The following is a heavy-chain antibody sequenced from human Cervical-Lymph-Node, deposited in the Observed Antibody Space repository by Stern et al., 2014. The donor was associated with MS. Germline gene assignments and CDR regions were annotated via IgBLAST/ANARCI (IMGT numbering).Heavy chain of an antibody. V-gene: IGHV5-51*03. J-gene: IGHJ4*02. CDR3: VRLKDSLTRGTYFDS. CDR1: GYNFSKYW. D-gene: IGHD4-17*01. Sequence: EVQLEESGTEVKKPGESLKISCKGSGYNFSKYWIGWVRQMPGQGLEWMGIIYPDDSDTRYSPPSQAQGTISAEKSISTAFLQWSSLQASDTAMYYCVRLKDSLTRGTYFDSWGQGMLVTVSS. CDR2: IYPDDSDT.